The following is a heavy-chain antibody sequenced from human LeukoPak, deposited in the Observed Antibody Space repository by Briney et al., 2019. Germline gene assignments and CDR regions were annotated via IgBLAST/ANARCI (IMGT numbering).Heavy chain of an antibody. CDR1: GGTFSSYA. V-gene: IGHV1-69*04. CDR3: ARGQELWPPYYYYGMDV. J-gene: IGHJ6*02. CDR2: IIPILGIA. D-gene: IGHD5-18*01. Sequence: GASVKVSCKASGGTFSSYAISWVRQAPGQGLEWMGRIIPILGIANYAQKFQGRVTMTRNTSISTAYMELSSLRSEDTAVYYCARGQELWPPYYYYGMDVWGQGTTVTVSS.